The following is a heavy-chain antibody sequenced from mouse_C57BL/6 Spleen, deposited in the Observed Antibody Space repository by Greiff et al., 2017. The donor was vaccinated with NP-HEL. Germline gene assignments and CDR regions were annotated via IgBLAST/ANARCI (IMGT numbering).Heavy chain of an antibody. J-gene: IGHJ2*01. CDR1: GYTFTSYW. Sequence: QVQLQQSGAELVRPGSSVKLSCKASGYTFTSYWMHWVKQRPIQGLEWIGNIDPSDSDTHYNQKFKDKATLTVDKSSSTAYMQLSSLTSEDSAVYYCARFTTVVDYFDYWGQGTTLTVSS. V-gene: IGHV1-52*01. CDR2: IDPSDSDT. CDR3: ARFTTVVDYFDY. D-gene: IGHD1-1*01.